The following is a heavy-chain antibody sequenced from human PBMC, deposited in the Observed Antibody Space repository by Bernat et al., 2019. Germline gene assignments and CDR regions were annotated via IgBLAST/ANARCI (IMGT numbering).Heavy chain of an antibody. CDR3: AKSFRAFDSSTNYLAFNH. D-gene: IGHD5-24*01. V-gene: IGHV3-23*04. J-gene: IGHJ4*02. Sequence: EVQLVESGGGLVQPGGSLRLSCTASGFTFSDYAMSWVRLAPGKGLDWVSSITRGGIPHYADSVKGRFTISRDNSKNTLYLQMNSLRAEDTAVFYCAKSFRAFDSSTNYLAFNHWGQGTLVTVSS. CDR1: GFTFSDYA. CDR2: ITRGGIP.